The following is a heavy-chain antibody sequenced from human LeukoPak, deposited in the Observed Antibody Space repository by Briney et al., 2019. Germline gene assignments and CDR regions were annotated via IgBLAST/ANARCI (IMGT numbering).Heavy chain of an antibody. CDR2: INPSGGST. J-gene: IGHJ3*02. CDR1: GYTFTSYY. D-gene: IGHD4-17*01. Sequence: ASVTVSCTASGYTFTSYYMHWVRQAPGQGLEWMGIINPSGGSTSYAQKFQGRVTMTRDTSTSTVYMELSSLRSEDTAVYYCARDYGEDDAFDIWGQGTMVTVSS. V-gene: IGHV1-46*01. CDR3: ARDYGEDDAFDI.